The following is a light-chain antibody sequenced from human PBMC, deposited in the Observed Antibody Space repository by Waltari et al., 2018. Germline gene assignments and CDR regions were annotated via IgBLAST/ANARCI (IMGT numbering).Light chain of an antibody. CDR1: SSDIGHYNY. CDR3: TSFTTSSTYV. J-gene: IGLJ1*01. CDR2: DVS. Sequence: QSALTQPASVSGAPGQSISISCTGTSSDIGHYNYVPWYQHHPGKAPKLIIYDVSNRPSGVSSRFSGSKSGNTASLTISWLQAEDESDYYCTSFTTSSTYVFGTGTKVTVL. V-gene: IGLV2-14*03.